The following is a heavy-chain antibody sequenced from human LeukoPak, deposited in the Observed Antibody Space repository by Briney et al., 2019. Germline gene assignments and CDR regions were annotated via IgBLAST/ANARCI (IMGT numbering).Heavy chain of an antibody. D-gene: IGHD6-13*01. CDR3: ARDLAAAATWFDP. J-gene: IGHJ5*02. CDR2: IWYDASNR. Sequence: GGSLRLSCAASGFTSSSYGMHWVRQAPGKGLEWVAVIWYDASNRYYADSVKGRFTISRDNSKNTLYLQMNSLRAEDTAVYFCARDLAAAATWFDPWGQGTLVTVSS. CDR1: GFTSSSYG. V-gene: IGHV3-33*01.